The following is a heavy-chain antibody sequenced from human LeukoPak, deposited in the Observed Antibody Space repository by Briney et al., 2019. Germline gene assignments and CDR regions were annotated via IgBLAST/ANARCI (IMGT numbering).Heavy chain of an antibody. V-gene: IGHV3-23*01. CDR1: KFNFNSYG. D-gene: IGHD4-17*01. J-gene: IGHJ4*02. Sequence: PGGSLRLSCTTSKFNFNSYGMTWVRQAPGKGLEWVSSISGSGGSTQYAASVQGRFTISRDNSKNTLYLQMNSLRAEDTAVYYCANHPYGMGTTTTVNSRGDYWGQGTLVTVSS. CDR2: ISGSGGST. CDR3: ANHPYGMGTTTTVNSRGDY.